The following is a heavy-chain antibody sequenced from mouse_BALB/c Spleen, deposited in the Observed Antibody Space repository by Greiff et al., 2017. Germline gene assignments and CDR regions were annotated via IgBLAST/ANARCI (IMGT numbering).Heavy chain of an antibody. CDR2: IWGGGST. D-gene: IGHD6-1*01. J-gene: IGHJ1*01. V-gene: IGHV2-6-4*01. CDR3: ARNGLAQDWYFDV. Sequence: VKVVESGPGLVAPSQSLSITCTVSGFSLSRYSVHWVRQPPGKGLEWLGMIWGGGSTDYNSALKSRLSISKDNSKSQVFLKMNSLQTDDTAMYYCARNGLAQDWYFDVWGAGTTVTVSS. CDR1: GFSLSRYS.